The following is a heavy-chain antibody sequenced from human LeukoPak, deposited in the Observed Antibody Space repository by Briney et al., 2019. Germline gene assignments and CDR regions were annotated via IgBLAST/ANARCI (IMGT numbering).Heavy chain of an antibody. CDR1: GGSFSGYY. Sequence: SETLPLTCAVYGGSFSGYYWSWIRQPPGKGLEWIGEINHSGSTNYNPSLKSRVTISVDTSKNQFSLKLSSVTAADTAVYYCARGGFDPWGQGTLVTVSS. CDR3: ARGGFDP. CDR2: INHSGST. J-gene: IGHJ5*02. V-gene: IGHV4-34*01.